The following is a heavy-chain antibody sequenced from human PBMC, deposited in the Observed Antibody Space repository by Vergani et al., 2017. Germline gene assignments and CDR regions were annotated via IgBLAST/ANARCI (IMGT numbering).Heavy chain of an antibody. CDR2: IKNTGDST. Sequence: VQLLQSEGAVVQPGGSLRLSCVASGFTFRSHAMSWVRQGHGQGLEWVSSIKNTGDSTHYADSVKGRFTISSNNSKNTLCLQRDSLRVEYTAVYYCGRGIDNYNWGQEALVTVSS. CDR3: GRGIDNYN. D-gene: IGHD5-24*01. CDR1: GFTFRSHA. J-gene: IGHJ4*02. V-gene: IGHV3-23*01.